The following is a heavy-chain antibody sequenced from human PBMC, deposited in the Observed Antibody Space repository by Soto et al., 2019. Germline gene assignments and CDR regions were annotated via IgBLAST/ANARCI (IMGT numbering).Heavy chain of an antibody. J-gene: IGHJ6*02. V-gene: IGHV1-69*01. CDR2: IIPIFGTA. CDR3: ARGPQAATPRNYYYYYGMDV. Sequence: QVQLVQSGAEVKKPGSSVKVSCKASGGTFSSYAISWVRQAPGQGLEWMGGIIPIFGTANYAQKFQGRVTITADESTRTAYMELSSLRSEDTAVYYCARGPQAATPRNYYYYYGMDVWGQGTTVTVSS. D-gene: IGHD2-15*01. CDR1: GGTFSSYA.